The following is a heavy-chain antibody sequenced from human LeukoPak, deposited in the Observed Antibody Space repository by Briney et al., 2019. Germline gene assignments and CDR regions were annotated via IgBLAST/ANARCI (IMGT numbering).Heavy chain of an antibody. Sequence: SVKVSCKASGYTSTSYDINWVRQATGQGLEWMGWMNPNSGNTGYAQKFQGRVTITRNTSISTAYMELSSLRSEDTAVYYCARGNTDSSSSYYYYMDVWGKGTTVTVSS. J-gene: IGHJ6*03. CDR1: GYTSTSYD. V-gene: IGHV1-8*03. D-gene: IGHD6-6*01. CDR3: ARGNTDSSSSYYYYMDV. CDR2: MNPNSGNT.